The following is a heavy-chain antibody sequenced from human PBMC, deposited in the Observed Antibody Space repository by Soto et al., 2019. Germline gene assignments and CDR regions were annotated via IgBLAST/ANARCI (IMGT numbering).Heavy chain of an antibody. D-gene: IGHD3-3*01. V-gene: IGHV4-34*01. CDR2: INHSGST. Sequence: QVQLQQWVAGLLKPSETLSITCAVYGGSFSGYYWRWIRPPTGKGLAWIGEINHSGSTNYNPSHKTRVNIPVDTAKNQFSLKLSSVTAADPAVYYCERSYDFWSGYWLWGQGTMVTVSS. CDR3: ERSYDFWSGYWL. J-gene: IGHJ4*02. CDR1: GGSFSGYY.